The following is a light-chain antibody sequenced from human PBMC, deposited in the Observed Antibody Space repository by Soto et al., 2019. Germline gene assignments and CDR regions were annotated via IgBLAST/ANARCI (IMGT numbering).Light chain of an antibody. CDR1: QSVNSN. CDR2: VAS. Sequence: EIVMPQSPVTLSVSPGDRATLSCRASQSVNSNLAWYQQKPGQTPKLLIYVASTRATGIPARFSGSGSGTEFTLTISSLQSEEFAVYYCQQYNVWPLTFGGGTKVEFK. V-gene: IGKV3-15*01. J-gene: IGKJ4*01. CDR3: QQYNVWPLT.